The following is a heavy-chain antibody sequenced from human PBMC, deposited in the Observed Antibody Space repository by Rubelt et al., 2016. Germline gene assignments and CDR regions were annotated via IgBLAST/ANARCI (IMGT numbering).Heavy chain of an antibody. D-gene: IGHD1-14*01. J-gene: IGHJ4*02. Sequence: AQPGGSLRLSCAASGFTFSNHAMTWVRQAPGKGLERVSSISASGGDTYYADSVRGRFTISRDNSKNTLYLQMSSLRAEDTAVYYCATDRGSAPFDYWGQGTLVTVSS. CDR3: ATDRGSAPFDY. V-gene: IGHV3-23*01. CDR2: ISASGGDT. CDR1: GFTFSNHA.